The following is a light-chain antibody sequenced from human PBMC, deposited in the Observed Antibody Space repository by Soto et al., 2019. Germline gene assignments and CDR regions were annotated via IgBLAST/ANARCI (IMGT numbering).Light chain of an antibody. CDR1: QSIVTY. Sequence: DIQMTQSPSSLSASVGYRVAIICRASQSIVTYLNWYLQKPGKAPKLLIYAASNLQSGVPSRFSGSGSGTDFTLTISSLQPEDFATYFCQQSYSTPPWTFGQGTKVDI. J-gene: IGKJ1*01. V-gene: IGKV1-39*01. CDR3: QQSYSTPPWT. CDR2: AAS.